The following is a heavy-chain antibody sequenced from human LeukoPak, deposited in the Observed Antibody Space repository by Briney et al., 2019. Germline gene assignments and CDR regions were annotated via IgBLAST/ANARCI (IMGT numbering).Heavy chain of an antibody. CDR3: ARVCVVYGMDV. J-gene: IGHJ6*02. V-gene: IGHV4-61*01. CDR2: MYYTGST. D-gene: IGHD2-2*01. Sequence: SETLSLTCTVSGGSVSSGSYYWSWMRQPPGKGLEWIGYMYYTGSTNYNPSFKSRVTISLATSKTQFSLKLSSVTPADTAVYYCARVCVVYGMDVWGQGTTVTVSS. CDR1: GGSVSSGSYY.